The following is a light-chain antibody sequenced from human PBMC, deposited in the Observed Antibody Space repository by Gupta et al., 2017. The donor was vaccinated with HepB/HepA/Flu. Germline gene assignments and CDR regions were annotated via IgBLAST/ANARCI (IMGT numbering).Light chain of an antibody. CDR2: KVS. CDR3: MQGTFWRT. Sequence: EVVMTQSPLSLPVTLGQSASISCKSSQSLVHTDGYIYLNWFHQRPGQSPRRLIYKVSNRDSGVQDRFSGSGSGTDFTLKISKVEAEDVGVYYCMQGTFWRTFGQGTKVEI. V-gene: IGKV2-30*02. J-gene: IGKJ1*01. CDR1: QSLVHTDGYIY.